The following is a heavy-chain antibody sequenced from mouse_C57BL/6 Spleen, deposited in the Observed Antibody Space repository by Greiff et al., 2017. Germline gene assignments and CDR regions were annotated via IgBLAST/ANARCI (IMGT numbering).Heavy chain of an antibody. Sequence: EVQRVESGPGLAKPSQTLSLTCSVTGYSITSDYWNWIRKFPGNKLEYMGYISYSGSTYYNPSLKSRISITRDTSKNQYYLQLNSVTTEDTATYYCARSRVYDGYYGDAMDYWGQGTSVTVSS. CDR2: ISYSGST. D-gene: IGHD2-3*01. V-gene: IGHV3-8*01. CDR3: ARSRVYDGYYGDAMDY. J-gene: IGHJ4*01. CDR1: GYSITSDY.